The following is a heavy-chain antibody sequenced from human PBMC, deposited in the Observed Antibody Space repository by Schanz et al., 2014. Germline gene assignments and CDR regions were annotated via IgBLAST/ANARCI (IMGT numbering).Heavy chain of an antibody. CDR2: LSGSGGST. V-gene: IGHV3-23*04. CDR1: GFTVSSNH. D-gene: IGHD3-9*01. Sequence: EGQLAESGGGLVQPGGSLRLSCAVSGFTVSSNHMSWVRQAPGKGLEWVSALSGSGGSTYYADSVKGRFTISRDNSKNTLYLQMNSLRAEDTAVFYCARDSGPYYDKSMDVWGQGTTVAVSS. CDR3: ARDSGPYYDKSMDV. J-gene: IGHJ6*02.